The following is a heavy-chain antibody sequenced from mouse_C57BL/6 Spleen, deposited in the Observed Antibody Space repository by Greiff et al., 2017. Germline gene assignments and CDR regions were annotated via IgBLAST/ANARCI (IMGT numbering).Heavy chain of an antibody. Sequence: HVQLQQPGAELVMPGASVKLSCKASGYTFTSYWMHWVKQRPGQGLEWIGEIDPSDSYTNYNQKFKGKSTLTVDKSSSTAYMQLSSLTSEDSAVYYCAKGGITTVVAPYPMDYWGQGTSVTVSS. CDR1: GYTFTSYW. D-gene: IGHD1-1*01. CDR2: IDPSDSYT. J-gene: IGHJ4*01. V-gene: IGHV1-69*01. CDR3: AKGGITTVVAPYPMDY.